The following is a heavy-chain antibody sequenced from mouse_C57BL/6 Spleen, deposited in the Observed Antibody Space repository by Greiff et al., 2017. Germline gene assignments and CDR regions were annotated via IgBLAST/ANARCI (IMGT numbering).Heavy chain of an antibody. D-gene: IGHD1-1*01. V-gene: IGHV1-61*01. Sequence: VQLQQPGAELVRPGASVKLSCKASGYTFTSYWMDWVKQRPGQGLEWIGNIYPSDSETHYNQKFKDKATLTVDKSSSTAYMQLSSLTSEDSAVYDCARGGTTVVEGGYFDYWGQGTTLTVSS. CDR2: IYPSDSET. J-gene: IGHJ2*01. CDR3: ARGGTTVVEGGYFDY. CDR1: GYTFTSYW.